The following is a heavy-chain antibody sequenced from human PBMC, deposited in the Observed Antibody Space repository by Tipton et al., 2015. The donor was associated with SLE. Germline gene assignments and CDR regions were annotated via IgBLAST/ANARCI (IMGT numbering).Heavy chain of an antibody. CDR2: IYHSGST. CDR3: ARASGNVPFDY. CDR1: GFTVSSNY. D-gene: IGHD3-10*01. V-gene: IGHV4-34*01. J-gene: IGHJ4*02. Sequence: LRLSCAASGFTVSSNYMSWVRQAPGKGLEWIGEIYHSGSTNYNPSLKSRVTISVDTSKNQFSLKLNSVTAADTAVYYCARASGNVPFDYWGQGTLVTVSS.